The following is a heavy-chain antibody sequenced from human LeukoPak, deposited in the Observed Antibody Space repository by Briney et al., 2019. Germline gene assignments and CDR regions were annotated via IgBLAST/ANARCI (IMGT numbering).Heavy chain of an antibody. V-gene: IGHV3-53*01. J-gene: IGHJ3*02. CDR3: ARDSSGYSDRFDI. CDR1: GFTVSSNY. D-gene: IGHD3-22*01. Sequence: GGSLRLSCAASGFTVSSNYMSWVRQAPGTGLEWVSVIYSGGSTYYADSVKGRFTISRDNSKNTLYLQMNSLRAEDTAVYYCARDSSGYSDRFDIWGQGTMVTVSS. CDR2: IYSGGST.